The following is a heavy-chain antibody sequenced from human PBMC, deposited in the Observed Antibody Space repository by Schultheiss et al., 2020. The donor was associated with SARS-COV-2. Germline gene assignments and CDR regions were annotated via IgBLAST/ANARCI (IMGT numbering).Heavy chain of an antibody. CDR3: ARAQRDHTLRGGNWYFDL. CDR2: IYYSGST. CDR1: GGSISSSSYY. D-gene: IGHD3-16*01. V-gene: IGHV4-61*01. Sequence: GSLRLSCTVSGGSISSSSYYWSWIRQHPGKGLEWIGYIYYSGSTYYNPSLKSRVTISVDTSKNQFSLKLSSVTAADTAVYYCARAQRDHTLRGGNWYFDLWGRGTLVTVSS. J-gene: IGHJ2*01.